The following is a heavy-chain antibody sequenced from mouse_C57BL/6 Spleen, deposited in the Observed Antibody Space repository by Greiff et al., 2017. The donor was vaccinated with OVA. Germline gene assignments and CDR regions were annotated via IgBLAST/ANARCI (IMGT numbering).Heavy chain of an antibody. CDR2: ISSGGSYT. CDR1: GFTFSSYG. J-gene: IGHJ2*01. CDR3: ASGTFDY. V-gene: IGHV5-6*01. Sequence: DVHLVESGGDLVKPGGSLKLSCAASGFTFSSYGMSWVRQTPDKRLEWVATISSGGSYTYYPDSVKGRFTISRDNAKNTLYLQMSSLKSEDTAMYYCASGTFDYWGQGTTLTVSS.